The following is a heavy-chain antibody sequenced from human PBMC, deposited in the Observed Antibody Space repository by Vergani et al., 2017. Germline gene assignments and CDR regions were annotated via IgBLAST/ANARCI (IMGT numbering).Heavy chain of an antibody. Sequence: LQLQESGPGLVKPSETLSLTCTVSGGSISSSRYYWGWIRQPPGKGLEWIGSIYYSGSTYYNPSLKSRVTISVDTYKNQFSLKLGSVTAADTAVYYCARDPVHSSSWLGVDYWGQGTLVTVSS. D-gene: IGHD6-13*01. V-gene: IGHV4-39*07. J-gene: IGHJ4*02. CDR3: ARDPVHSSSWLGVDY. CDR2: IYYSGST. CDR1: GGSISSSRYY.